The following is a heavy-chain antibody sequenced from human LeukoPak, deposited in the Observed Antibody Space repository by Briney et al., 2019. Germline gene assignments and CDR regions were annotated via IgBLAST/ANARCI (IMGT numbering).Heavy chain of an antibody. CDR2: ISPGGDPT. Sequence: GTLRLSCAGSGFPFSNYGMNWVRQAPGKGLEWVSGISPGGDPTYYADSVKGRFTISRDDSKNTLYLQMNNLRAEDTAVYYCAKDGAWLRFDDWGQGTLVTVPS. D-gene: IGHD5-12*01. CDR3: AKDGAWLRFDD. J-gene: IGHJ4*02. V-gene: IGHV3-23*01. CDR1: GFPFSNYG.